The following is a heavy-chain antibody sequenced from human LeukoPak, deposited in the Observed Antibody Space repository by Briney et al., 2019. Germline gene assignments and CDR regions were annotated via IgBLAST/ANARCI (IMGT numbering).Heavy chain of an antibody. CDR1: GGSFSGYY. Sequence: PSETLSLTCAVYGGSFSGYYWSWIRQPPGQGLEWIGYVYYGGNTNYNPSLESRVTISVDTSKNQFSLKLSSVTAADTAVYYCAGFPPYGMDVWGQGTTVTVSS. CDR2: VYYGGNT. J-gene: IGHJ6*02. V-gene: IGHV4-59*01. CDR3: AGFPPYGMDV.